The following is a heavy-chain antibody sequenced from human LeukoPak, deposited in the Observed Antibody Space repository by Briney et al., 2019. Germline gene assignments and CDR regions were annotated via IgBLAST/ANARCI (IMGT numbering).Heavy chain of an antibody. CDR2: ISPSGDRT. Sequence: AGSLRLSCAASGFTFSNHPMHWVRQASGKRLEYISAISPSGDRTWYADSVKGRFTISRDNSKNTIYLQMGSLRPEDMGVYYCARAFRPASDPHDFYDFWGRGTTVTVSS. CDR1: GFTFSNHP. CDR3: ARAFRPASDPHDFYDF. V-gene: IGHV3-64*02. D-gene: IGHD3/OR15-3a*01. J-gene: IGHJ3*01.